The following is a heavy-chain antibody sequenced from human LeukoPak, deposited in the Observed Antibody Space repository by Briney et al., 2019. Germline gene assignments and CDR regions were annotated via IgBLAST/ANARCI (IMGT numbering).Heavy chain of an antibody. CDR1: GFTFSSYA. D-gene: IGHD3-16*01. J-gene: IGHJ4*02. CDR2: ISYDGSNK. Sequence: PGRSLRLSCAASGFTFSSYAMRWVRQAPGKGLEWVAVISYDGSNKYYADSVKGRFTISRDNSKNTLYLQMNSLRAEDTAVYYCASGVYWGQGTLVTVSS. V-gene: IGHV3-30-3*01. CDR3: ASGVY.